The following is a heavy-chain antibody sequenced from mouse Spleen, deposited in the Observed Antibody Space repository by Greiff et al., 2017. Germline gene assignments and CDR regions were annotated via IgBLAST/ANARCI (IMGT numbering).Heavy chain of an antibody. CDR2: ISSGGSYT. D-gene: IGHD2-10*01. CDR1: GFTFSSYA. Sequence: EVKLVESGGGLVKPGGSLKLSCAASGFTFSSYAMSWVRQSPEKRLEWVAEISSGGSYTYYPDTVTGRFTISRDNAKNTLYLEMSSLRSEDTAMYYCARTPTLGYFDVWGAGTTVTVSS. J-gene: IGHJ1*01. CDR3: ARTPTLGYFDV. V-gene: IGHV5-9-4*01.